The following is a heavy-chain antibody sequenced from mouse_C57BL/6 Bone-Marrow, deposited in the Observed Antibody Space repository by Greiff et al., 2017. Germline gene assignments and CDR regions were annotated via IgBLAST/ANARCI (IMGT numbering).Heavy chain of an antibody. J-gene: IGHJ3*01. CDR3: VSDGYYDAY. CDR1: GFSFNTYA. V-gene: IGHV10-1*01. D-gene: IGHD2-3*01. CDR2: IRSKSNNYAT. Sequence: EVKVVESGGGLVQPKGSLKLSCAASGFSFNTYAMNWVRQAPGKGLEWVARIRSKSNNYATYYADSVKDRFTISRDDSESMLYLQMNNLKTEDTAMYYCVSDGYYDAYWGQGTLVTVSA.